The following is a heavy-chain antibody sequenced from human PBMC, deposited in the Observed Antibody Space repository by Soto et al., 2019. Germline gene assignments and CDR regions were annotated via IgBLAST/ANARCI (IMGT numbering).Heavy chain of an antibody. V-gene: IGHV4-39*01. CDR3: ARPSGSTTHYGMDV. CDR2: IYYSGST. CDR1: GGSISSSSYY. J-gene: IGHJ6*02. Sequence: SETLSLTCTVAGGSISSSSYYWGWIRQPPGKGLEGIGSIYYSGSTYYNPSLKSRVTISVDTSKNQFSLKLSSVTAAATAVYYCARPSGSTTHYGMDVWGQGTTVTVSS. D-gene: IGHD2-2*01.